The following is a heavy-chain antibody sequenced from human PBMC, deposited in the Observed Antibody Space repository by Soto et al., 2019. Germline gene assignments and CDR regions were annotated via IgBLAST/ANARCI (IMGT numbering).Heavy chain of an antibody. D-gene: IGHD3-3*01. V-gene: IGHV4-30-2*01. CDR3: ARASLGWLLSFFDY. J-gene: IGHJ4*02. CDR2: IYHNGST. Sequence: PSETLSLTCAVPGGSISSAGYSWSWIRQPPGKGLEWIGYIYHNGSTSYNPSLKSRVTISVDRSKNQFSLNLSSVTAADTAVYYCARASLGWLLSFFDYWGQGTLVTVSS. CDR1: GGSISSAGYS.